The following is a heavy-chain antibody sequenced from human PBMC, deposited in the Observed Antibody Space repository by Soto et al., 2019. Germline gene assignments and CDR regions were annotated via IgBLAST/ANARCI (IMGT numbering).Heavy chain of an antibody. CDR1: GGSFSGYY. V-gene: IGHV4-34*01. D-gene: IGHD6-19*01. CDR2: INHSGST. J-gene: IGHJ4*02. CDR3: ARVSGWYRKEDY. Sequence: SETLSLTCAVYGGSFSGYYWSWIRQPPGKGLEWIGEINHSGSTNYNPSLKSRVTISVDTSKNQFSLKLSSVTAADTAVYYCARVSGWYRKEDYWGQGTLVTVSS.